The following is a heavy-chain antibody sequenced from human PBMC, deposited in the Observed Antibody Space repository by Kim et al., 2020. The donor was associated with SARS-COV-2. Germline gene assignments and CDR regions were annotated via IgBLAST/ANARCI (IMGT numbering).Heavy chain of an antibody. V-gene: IGHV1-2*02. Sequence: ASVKVSCKTSGYMFTSHYIHWVRQAPGQGLEWMGWINPDTDKTHYAQRFQGRVTVTGDTSISTAYMELSSIKSDDTAVYYCARSNGWSHFDNWGQGVPVTVSS. CDR3: ARSNGWSHFDN. J-gene: IGHJ4*02. CDR1: GYMFTSHY. D-gene: IGHD6-19*01. CDR2: INPDTDKT.